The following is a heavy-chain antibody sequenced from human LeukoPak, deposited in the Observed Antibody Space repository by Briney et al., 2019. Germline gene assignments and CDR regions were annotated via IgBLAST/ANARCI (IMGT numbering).Heavy chain of an antibody. Sequence: ASVKVSCKASGYTFTGYYMHWVRQAPRQGLEWMGWINPNSGGTNYAQKFQGRVTMTRDTSISTAYMELSRLRSDDTAVYYCARVPGDDYYFDYWGQGTLVTVSS. CDR2: INPNSGGT. D-gene: IGHD7-27*01. J-gene: IGHJ4*02. CDR1: GYTFTGYY. V-gene: IGHV1-2*02. CDR3: ARVPGDDYYFDY.